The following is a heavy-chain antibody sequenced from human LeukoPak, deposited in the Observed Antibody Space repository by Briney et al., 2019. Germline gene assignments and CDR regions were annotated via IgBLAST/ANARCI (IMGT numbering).Heavy chain of an antibody. D-gene: IGHD2-15*01. CDR1: GGSISSSSYY. CDR3: ASRIVVVVAATREVADY. CDR2: IYYSGST. V-gene: IGHV4-39*07. J-gene: IGHJ4*02. Sequence: SETLSLTCTVSGGSISSSSYYWGWIRQPPGKGLEWIGNIYYSGSTYYNPSLESRVTMSLDTSKNQFSLKLSSVTAADTAVYYCASRIVVVVAATREVADYWGQGTLVTVSS.